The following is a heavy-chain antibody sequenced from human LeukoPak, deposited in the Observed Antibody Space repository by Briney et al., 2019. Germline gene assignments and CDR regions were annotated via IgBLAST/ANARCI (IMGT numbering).Heavy chain of an antibody. V-gene: IGHV4-39*01. Sequence: SETLSLTCTVSGGSISSNNYFWGWIRQPPGKGLEWIGSIYDSGSTYFNPSLKSRVTISVDTSKNQFSLKLNSVTAADTAMYYCQSRFLEWLLDYWGQGTLVTVSS. J-gene: IGHJ4*02. CDR1: GGSISSNNYF. CDR2: IYDSGST. D-gene: IGHD3-3*01. CDR3: QSRFLEWLLDY.